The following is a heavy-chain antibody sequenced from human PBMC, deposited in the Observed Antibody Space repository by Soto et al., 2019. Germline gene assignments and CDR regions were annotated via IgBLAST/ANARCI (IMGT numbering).Heavy chain of an antibody. Sequence: GGSLRLSCAASGFTFSSYGMHWVRQAPGKGLEWVAVIWYDGSNKYYADSVKGRFTISRDNSKNTLYLQMNSLRAEDTAVYYCARGYCSGCSCYSGGYMDVWGKGTTVTVSS. V-gene: IGHV3-33*01. CDR3: ARGYCSGCSCYSGGYMDV. CDR1: GFTFSSYG. D-gene: IGHD2-15*01. CDR2: IWYDGSNK. J-gene: IGHJ6*03.